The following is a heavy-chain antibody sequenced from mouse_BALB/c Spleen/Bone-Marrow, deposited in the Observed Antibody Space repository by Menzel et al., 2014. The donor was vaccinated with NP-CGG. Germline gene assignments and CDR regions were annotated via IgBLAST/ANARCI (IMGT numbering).Heavy chain of an antibody. V-gene: IGHV1S22*01. CDR1: GYTFTSYW. CDR2: MYPGSGST. CDR3: TREVRRYAMDY. J-gene: IGHJ4*01. Sequence: LQQPGSELVRPGASVKLSCKASGYTFTSYWMHWVKQRPGQGLEWTGNMYPGSGSTNYDEKFKSKATLTVDTSSSTAYMQLSSLTSEDSAVYYCTREVRRYAMDYWGQGTSVTVSS. D-gene: IGHD2-14*01.